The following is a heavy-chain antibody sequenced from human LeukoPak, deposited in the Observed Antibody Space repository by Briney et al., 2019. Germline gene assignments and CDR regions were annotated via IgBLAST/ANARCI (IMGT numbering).Heavy chain of an antibody. J-gene: IGHJ6*03. CDR1: GGSFSGYY. V-gene: IGHV4-34*01. Sequence: PSETLSLTCAVYGGSFSGYYWSWIRQPPGKGLEWIGEINHSESTNYNTSLKSRVTIAVDTSKNQFSLKLSCVSAADTAVYYCARELRYSSSWFNYYYYYMDVWGKGTTVTVSS. D-gene: IGHD6-13*01. CDR3: ARELRYSSSWFNYYYYYMDV. CDR2: INHSEST.